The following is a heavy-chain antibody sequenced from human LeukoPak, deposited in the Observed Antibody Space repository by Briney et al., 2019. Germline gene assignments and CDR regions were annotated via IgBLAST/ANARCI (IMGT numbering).Heavy chain of an antibody. CDR1: GFTFSDYY. CDR3: AIGVVEYSSSSGFDY. D-gene: IGHD6-6*01. Sequence: GGSLRLSCAASGFTFSDYYMSWIRHAPGKGLEWVSYISSSGSTIYYADSVKGRFTISRDNAKNSLYLQMNSLRAEDTAVYYCAIGVVEYSSSSGFDYWGQGTLVTVSS. CDR2: ISSSGSTI. J-gene: IGHJ4*02. V-gene: IGHV3-11*01.